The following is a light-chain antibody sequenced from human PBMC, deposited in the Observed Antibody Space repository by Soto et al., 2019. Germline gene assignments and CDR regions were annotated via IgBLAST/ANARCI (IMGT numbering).Light chain of an antibody. V-gene: IGLV2-11*01. CDR3: CSSAGTYTAV. CDR1: SSDVGGYNY. J-gene: IGLJ3*02. Sequence: SALTQPRSVSGSPGQSVTISCTGTSSDVGGYNYVSWYQQHPGKAPKLMIYDVSKRPSGVPDRFSGSKSGNTASLTISGLQAEDGEDYYCCSSAGTYTAVFGGGTKLTVL. CDR2: DVS.